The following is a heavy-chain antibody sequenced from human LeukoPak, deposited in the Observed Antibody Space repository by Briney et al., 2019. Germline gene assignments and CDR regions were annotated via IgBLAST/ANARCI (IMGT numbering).Heavy chain of an antibody. Sequence: ASVKVSCKASGYTFPSYYMHWVRQAPGQGLEWMGWISAYNGNTNYAQKLQGRVTMTTDTSTSTAYMELRSLRSDDTAVYYCARDFHPPATAMGAYWGQGTLVTVSS. CDR3: ARDFHPPATAMGAY. J-gene: IGHJ4*02. CDR2: ISAYNGNT. V-gene: IGHV1-18*04. CDR1: GYTFPSYY. D-gene: IGHD5-18*01.